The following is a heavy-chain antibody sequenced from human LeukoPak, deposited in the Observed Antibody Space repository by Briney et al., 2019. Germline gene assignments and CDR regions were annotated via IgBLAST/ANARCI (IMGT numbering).Heavy chain of an antibody. CDR3: ARSTIVVVPAAMDY. V-gene: IGHV3-11*01. CDR2: ISSSGSTI. Sequence: YISSSGSTIYYADSVKGRFTISRDNAKNSLYPQMNSLRAEDTAVYYCARSTIVVVPAAMDYWGQGTLVTVSS. J-gene: IGHJ4*02. D-gene: IGHD2-2*01.